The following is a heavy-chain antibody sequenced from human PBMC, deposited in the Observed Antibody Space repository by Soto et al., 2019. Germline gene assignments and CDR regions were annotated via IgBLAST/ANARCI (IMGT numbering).Heavy chain of an antibody. J-gene: IGHJ5*02. D-gene: IGHD3-16*02. CDR2: INHSGST. Sequence: PSETLSLTCAVYGGSFSGYYWSWIRQPPGKGLEWIGEINHSGSTNYNPSLKSRVTISVDTSKNQFSLKLSSVTAADTAVYYCARADYVWGSYRYTGPWFDPWGQGTLVTVSS. CDR1: GGSFSGYY. CDR3: ARADYVWGSYRYTGPWFDP. V-gene: IGHV4-34*01.